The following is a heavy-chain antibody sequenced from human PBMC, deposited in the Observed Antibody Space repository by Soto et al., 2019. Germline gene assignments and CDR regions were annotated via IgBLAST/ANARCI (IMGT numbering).Heavy chain of an antibody. CDR3: TRDLNGGNPFDY. CDR2: IDPGSGRA. CDR1: GYTLRNYA. D-gene: IGHD2-8*01. V-gene: IGHV1-3*01. Sequence: QVPLVQSGAEVKKPGASVRVSCKPSGYTLRNYAIHWVRQAAGQSLEWLAWIDPGSGRATYSQKVQGRITVTRDISATTFYRDLTSLTAEDTAAYFCTRDLNGGNPFDYWGQGALVTVSS. J-gene: IGHJ4*02.